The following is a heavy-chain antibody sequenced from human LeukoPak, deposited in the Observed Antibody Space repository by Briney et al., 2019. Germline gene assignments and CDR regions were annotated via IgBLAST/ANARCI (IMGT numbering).Heavy chain of an antibody. CDR3: ARGIDVDTAMVTTGYYFDY. CDR1: GGTFSSYA. J-gene: IGHJ4*02. D-gene: IGHD5-18*01. V-gene: IGHV1-69*01. CDR2: IIPIFGTA. Sequence: SSVKVSCKASGGTFSSYAISWVRQAPGQGLEWMGGIIPIFGTANYAQKFQGRVTITADESTSTAYMELGSLRSEDTAVYYCARGIDVDTAMVTTGYYFDYWGQGTLVTVSS.